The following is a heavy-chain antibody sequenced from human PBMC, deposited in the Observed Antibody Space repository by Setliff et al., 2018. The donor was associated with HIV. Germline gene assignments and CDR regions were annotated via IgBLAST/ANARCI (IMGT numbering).Heavy chain of an antibody. Sequence: SETLSLTCSVSGVSINRTDHDWGWIRQSPGKRLEWIGSVSQSGGTYYNPSLKSRITISVDRSKNLFSLKLISVTAADQGVYYCARVPVAGANWFDPWGLGTLVTVSS. CDR1: GVSINRTDHD. CDR2: VSQSGGT. CDR3: ARVPVAGANWFDP. V-gene: IGHV4-39*01. J-gene: IGHJ5*02. D-gene: IGHD2-21*01.